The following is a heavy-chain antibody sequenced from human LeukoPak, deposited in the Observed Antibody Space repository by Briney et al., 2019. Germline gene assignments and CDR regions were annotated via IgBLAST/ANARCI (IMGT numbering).Heavy chain of an antibody. J-gene: IGHJ5*02. Sequence: SETLSLTCTVSGGSISSSSYYWGWIRQPPGKGLEWIGSIYYSGSTYYNPSLQSRVTISVDTSKNPFSQKLSSVTAADTAVYYCARRRVVVPAAVWFDPWGQGTLVTVSS. V-gene: IGHV4-39*01. D-gene: IGHD2-2*01. CDR3: ARRRVVVPAAVWFDP. CDR2: IYYSGST. CDR1: GGSISSSSYY.